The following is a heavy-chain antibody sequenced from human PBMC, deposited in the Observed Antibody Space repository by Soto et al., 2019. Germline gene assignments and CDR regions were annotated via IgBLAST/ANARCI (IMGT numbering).Heavy chain of an antibody. CDR1: GFTFSSYW. D-gene: IGHD3-22*01. CDR3: EKAISGYYAPSDY. J-gene: IGHJ4*02. V-gene: IGHV3-23*01. CDR2: ISESGGST. Sequence: GGSLRLSCAASGFTFSSYWMSWVRQAPGKGLEWVADISESGGSTYYVDSVKGRFTISRDNSKSMLYLQMNSLRGDDTAIYYCEKAISGYYAPSDYWGQGTQVTVSS.